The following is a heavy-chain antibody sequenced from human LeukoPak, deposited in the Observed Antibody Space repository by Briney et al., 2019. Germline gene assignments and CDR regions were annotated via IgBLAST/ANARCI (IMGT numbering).Heavy chain of an antibody. CDR1: GGSFSGYY. Sequence: TSETLSLTCAVYGGSFSGYYWSWIRQRPGKGLEWIGEINHSGSTNYNPSLKSRVTISVDTSKNQFSLKLSSVTAADTAVYYCARGVERYYFDYWGQGTLVTVSS. J-gene: IGHJ4*02. V-gene: IGHV4-34*01. CDR3: ARGVERYYFDY. CDR2: INHSGST.